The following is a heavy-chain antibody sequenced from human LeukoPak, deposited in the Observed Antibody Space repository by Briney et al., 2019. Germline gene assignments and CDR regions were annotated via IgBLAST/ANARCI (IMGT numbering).Heavy chain of an antibody. CDR1: GFAFVVHA. V-gene: IGHV3-23*01. J-gene: IGHJ5*02. Sequence: GSLRLSCVGSGFAFVVHAMSWVRQAPGKGPEWVATIVSGADLFYAESVKGRFTISRDDPRNTVWLQMNSLRAEDTALYYCAKDWTPHNRVYDCLDAWGQGTQVTVSS. CDR2: IVSGADL. CDR3: AKDWTPHNRVYDCLDA. D-gene: IGHD3-16*01.